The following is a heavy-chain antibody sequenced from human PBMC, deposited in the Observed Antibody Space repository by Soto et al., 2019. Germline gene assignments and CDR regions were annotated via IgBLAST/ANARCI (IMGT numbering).Heavy chain of an antibody. V-gene: IGHV3-9*01. D-gene: IGHD6-13*01. Sequence: EVQLVESGGGLVQPGRSLRLSCAASGFTFDDYAMHWVRQAPGKGLEWVSGISWNSGSIGYVDSVKGRFTISRDNAKNSLYLHMKSLRAEDTALYYCAKGLYSRSWYWPAHHWGEGTLVTVSS. CDR1: GFTFDDYA. CDR2: ISWNSGSI. J-gene: IGHJ1*01. CDR3: AKGLYSRSWYWPAHH.